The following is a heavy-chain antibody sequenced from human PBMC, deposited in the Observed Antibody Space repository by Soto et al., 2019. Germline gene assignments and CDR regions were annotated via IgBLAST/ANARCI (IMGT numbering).Heavy chain of an antibody. CDR2: ISHEGVMK. CDR1: GFTFESYG. Sequence: QAGGSLRLSCTASGFTFESYGMHWVRQTPGKGLEWPAYISHEGVMKFYAGSVKGRFTISRDNSKNTLYLQMNSLRAEDTAVYYCAKVTMIVVVINFDYWGQGTLVTVSS. CDR3: AKVTMIVVVINFDY. J-gene: IGHJ4*02. D-gene: IGHD3-22*01. V-gene: IGHV3-30*18.